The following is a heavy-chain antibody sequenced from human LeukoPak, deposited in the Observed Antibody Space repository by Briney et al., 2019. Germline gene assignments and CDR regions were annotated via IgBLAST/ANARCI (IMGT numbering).Heavy chain of an antibody. CDR1: GYTFTGYY. D-gene: IGHD2-2*01. J-gene: IGHJ6*02. Sequence: SVKVSCKASGYTFTGYYMHWVRQAPGQGLEWMGGIIPIFGTANYAQKFQGRVTITADESTSTAYMELSSLRSEDTAVYYCARDSSRLYSNYGMDVWGQGTTVTVSS. CDR2: IIPIFGTA. CDR3: ARDSSRLYSNYGMDV. V-gene: IGHV1-69*13.